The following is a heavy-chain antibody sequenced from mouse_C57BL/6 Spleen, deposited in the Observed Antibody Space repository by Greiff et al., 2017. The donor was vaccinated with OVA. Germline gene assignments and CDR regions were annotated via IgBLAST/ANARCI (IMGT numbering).Heavy chain of an antibody. CDR2: IDHEDGDT. J-gene: IGHJ4*01. Sequence: EVNLQESGADLVRPGASVKFSCTASGFNIKDYYMYWVQQTPEKGLEWIGRIDHEDGDTEYAHKFKGKATMTADTSSNTAYLQLSSLTSEDTAVYYCTSYDYDAGYAMDYWGQGTSVTVSS. V-gene: IGHV14-1*01. CDR3: TSYDYDAGYAMDY. D-gene: IGHD2-4*01. CDR1: GFNIKDYY.